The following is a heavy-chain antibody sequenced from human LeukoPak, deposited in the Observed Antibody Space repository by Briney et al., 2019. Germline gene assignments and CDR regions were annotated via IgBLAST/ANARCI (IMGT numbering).Heavy chain of an antibody. V-gene: IGHV4-38-2*02. CDR3: ATDKGYRQWFDP. Sequence: PSETLSLTCAVSGYSISSGYYWGWIRQPPGKGLEWIGSIYYSGNTYYNPSLKSRLTMSVDTSKNQFSPKLTSVTAADTAVYYCATDKGYRQWFDPWGQGTLVTVSS. CDR1: GYSISSGYY. CDR2: IYYSGNT. J-gene: IGHJ5*02. D-gene: IGHD5-24*01.